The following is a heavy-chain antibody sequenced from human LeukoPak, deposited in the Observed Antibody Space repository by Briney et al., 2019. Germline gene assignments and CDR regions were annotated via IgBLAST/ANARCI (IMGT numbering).Heavy chain of an antibody. J-gene: IGHJ4*02. CDR2: IYYTGST. CDR1: GGSIDSYY. D-gene: IGHD2-2*01. Sequence: SEILSLTCTVSGGSIDSYYWSWIRQPPGKGLEWIGYIYYTGSTEYHPSLKSRVTISLDTSKNQFSLKPTSVTAADTAVYYCARVYQSAEYYFDYWGQGNLVSVSS. V-gene: IGHV4-59*01. CDR3: ARVYQSAEYYFDY.